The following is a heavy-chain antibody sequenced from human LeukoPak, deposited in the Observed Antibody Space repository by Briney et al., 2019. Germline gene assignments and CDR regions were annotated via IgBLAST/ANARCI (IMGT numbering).Heavy chain of an antibody. D-gene: IGHD3-10*01. CDR1: GFTFSSYA. CDR2: ISYDGSNK. J-gene: IGHJ5*02. CDR3: AKDASSRWFGELSRWFDP. Sequence: GGSLRLSCAASGFTFSSYAMHWVRQAPGKGLEWVAVISYDGSNKYYADSVKGRFIISRDNFKNTLLLQMNSLRVEDTAVYFCAKDASSRWFGELSRWFDPWGQGTLVTVSS. V-gene: IGHV3-30*04.